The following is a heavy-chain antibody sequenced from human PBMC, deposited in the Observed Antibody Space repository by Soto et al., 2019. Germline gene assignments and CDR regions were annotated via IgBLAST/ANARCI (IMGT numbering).Heavy chain of an antibody. Sequence: QVQLQESGPGLVKPSQTLSLTCTVSGGSISSGGYYWSWIRQHPGKGLEWIGYIYYSGSTYYNPSLKSRVTISVDTSKNQFSLKLSSVTAADTAVYYCATTRNDAVFRWSEGRQYFQHWGQGTLVTVSS. V-gene: IGHV4-31*03. CDR1: GGSISSGGYY. CDR2: IYYSGST. J-gene: IGHJ1*01. D-gene: IGHD2-15*01. CDR3: ATTRNDAVFRWSEGRQYFQH.